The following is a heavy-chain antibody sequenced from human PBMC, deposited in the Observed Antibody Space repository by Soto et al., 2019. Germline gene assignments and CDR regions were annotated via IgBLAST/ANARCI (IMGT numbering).Heavy chain of an antibody. CDR3: ARESVVWAGNFDY. D-gene: IGHD6-19*01. J-gene: IGHJ4*02. Sequence: GGSLRLSCAASGFTFSIFAMSWVRQSPGKGLEWVSTISGSGGSTYYADSVKGRFTISRDNSKNTLYLQMNSLRAEDTAVYYCARESVVWAGNFDYWGQGTLVTVSS. CDR2: ISGSGGST. V-gene: IGHV3-23*01. CDR1: GFTFSIFA.